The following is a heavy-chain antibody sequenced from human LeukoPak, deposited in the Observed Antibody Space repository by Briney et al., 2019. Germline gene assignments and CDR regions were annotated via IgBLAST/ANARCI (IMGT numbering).Heavy chain of an antibody. CDR3: GEGVVLGDSFDY. J-gene: IGHJ3*01. D-gene: IGHD2-15*01. Sequence: GGSLTLSCAVSGFTFDDYAINWVRQAPGKGLEWVSNINWNGASTGYGDSVKGRFTISRDTAKNSVFLQMNSLSPDDTALYDWGEGVVLGDSFDYWGQGTMVIVSS. V-gene: IGHV3-20*01. CDR2: INWNGAST. CDR1: GFTFDDYA.